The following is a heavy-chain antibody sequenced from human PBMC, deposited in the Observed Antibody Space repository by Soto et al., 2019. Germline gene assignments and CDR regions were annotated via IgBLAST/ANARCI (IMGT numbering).Heavy chain of an antibody. CDR1: GDSISSPHYY. D-gene: IGHD3-22*01. CDR2: IYYTGNN. J-gene: IGHJ4*02. CDR3: AREPKQNYDSSPWNGGFDS. Sequence: QVHLQESGPELVKPSQTLSLSCTVSGDSISSPHYYWTWIRQPPGKGLEWVGYIYYTGNNFHNPALKSRVAMSVDPSTNQFSLKLASVTDADTAVYFCAREPKQNYDSSPWNGGFDSWGPGTLVTVSS. V-gene: IGHV4-30-4*08.